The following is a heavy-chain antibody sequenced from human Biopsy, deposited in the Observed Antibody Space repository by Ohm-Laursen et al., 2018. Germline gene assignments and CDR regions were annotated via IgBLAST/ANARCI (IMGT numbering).Heavy chain of an antibody. D-gene: IGHD3-22*01. CDR1: GGSLSSYS. J-gene: IGHJ6*02. V-gene: IGHV4-4*07. Sequence: GTLSLTWAVSGGSLSSYSWSWIRQPAGKGLEWIGQIYTSGITSYNPSLKSRVTMSVDTSKNKFSLRVSSVTAADTAVYYCVRGVDYYDPYHYYALDVWGQGTTVTVSS. CDR2: IYTSGIT. CDR3: VRGVDYYDPYHYYALDV.